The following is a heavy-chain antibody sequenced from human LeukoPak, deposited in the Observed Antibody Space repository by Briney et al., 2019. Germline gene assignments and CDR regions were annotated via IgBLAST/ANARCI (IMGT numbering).Heavy chain of an antibody. CDR1: GFTFSSYA. V-gene: IGHV3-23*01. CDR2: ISGSGGST. Sequence: GGSLRLSCAASGFTFSSYAMSWVRQAPGKGLEWVSAISGSGGSTYYADSVKGRFTISRDNSKNTLYLQMNSLRAEDTAVYYCANLAVFGVVTTLGYWGQGTLVTVSS. CDR3: ANLAVFGVVTTLGY. J-gene: IGHJ4*02. D-gene: IGHD3-3*01.